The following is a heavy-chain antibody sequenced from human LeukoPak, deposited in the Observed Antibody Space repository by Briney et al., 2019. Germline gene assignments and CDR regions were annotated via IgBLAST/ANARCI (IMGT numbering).Heavy chain of an antibody. J-gene: IGHJ6*02. Sequence: ASVKVSCKTSGYSFTGYLMHWVRQAPGQGLEWMGWINPNSGDTKYAQKFQGRVTMTRDTSINTAYMELRGLTSDDTAVYYCARVPSMVRGVVNYGMDVWGQGTTVTVSS. CDR2: INPNSGDT. V-gene: IGHV1-2*02. CDR3: ARVPSMVRGVVNYGMDV. D-gene: IGHD3-10*01. CDR1: GYSFTGYL.